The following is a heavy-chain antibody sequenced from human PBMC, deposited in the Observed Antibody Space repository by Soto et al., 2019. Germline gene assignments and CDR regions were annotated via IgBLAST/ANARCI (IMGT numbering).Heavy chain of an antibody. Sequence: SVKVSCKASGGTFSSYAISWVRQAPGQGLEWMGGIIPIFGTANYAQKFQGRVTITADESTSTAYMELSSLRSEDTAVYYCARVAQYSYGYYYYGMDVWGQGTTVTVSS. CDR3: ARVAQYSYGYYYYGMDV. CDR1: GGTFSSYA. CDR2: IIPIFGTA. D-gene: IGHD5-18*01. V-gene: IGHV1-69*13. J-gene: IGHJ6*02.